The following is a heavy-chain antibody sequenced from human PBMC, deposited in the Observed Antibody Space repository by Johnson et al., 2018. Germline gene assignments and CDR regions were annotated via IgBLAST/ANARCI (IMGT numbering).Heavy chain of an antibody. CDR3: AGQRDVSRDAAAFDV. D-gene: IGHD3-16*01. Sequence: QVQLVESGGVVVQPGRSLRLSCAASGFTFSNFALHWVRQAPGKGLEWVAVISYDAVNIYYADSVKGRFTISRDNFRNTLYLQVSSLTTDDTAMYYCAGQRDVSRDAAAFDVWGQGTMVTVSS. J-gene: IGHJ3*01. CDR2: ISYDAVNI. V-gene: IGHV3-30-3*01. CDR1: GFTFSNFA.